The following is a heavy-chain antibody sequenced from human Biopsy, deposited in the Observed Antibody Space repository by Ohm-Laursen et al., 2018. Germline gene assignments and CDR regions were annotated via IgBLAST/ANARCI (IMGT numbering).Heavy chain of an antibody. V-gene: IGHV1-69*06. CDR2: IIPYFLRT. CDR1: GDTFNRYG. D-gene: IGHD2-21*01. Sequence: SVKVSCKASGDTFNRYGLTWVRQAPGQGLEWMGGIIPYFLRTYIPQKLQGRVTITADKSTNTGYMLLTSLRSDDTAVYYCASGQGDPLGVRIITWSFNFWGQGTLVTVSS. CDR3: ASGQGDPLGVRIITWSFNF. J-gene: IGHJ4*02.